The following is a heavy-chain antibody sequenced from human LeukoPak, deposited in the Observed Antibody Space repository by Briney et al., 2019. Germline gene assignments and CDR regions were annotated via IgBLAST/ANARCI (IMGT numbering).Heavy chain of an antibody. J-gene: IGHJ4*02. CDR3: AKDNRRHYTSGPNPDSLH. Sequence: GGSLRLSCAGSGFIFNNYAMHWVRQPPGKGLEWVSGINWNSGSIDYADSVKGRFTISRDNAKNSLYLQMNSLRVEDTAFYYCAKDNRRHYTSGPNPDSLHWGQGALVTVSS. V-gene: IGHV3-9*01. D-gene: IGHD6-19*01. CDR2: INWNSGSI. CDR1: GFIFNNYA.